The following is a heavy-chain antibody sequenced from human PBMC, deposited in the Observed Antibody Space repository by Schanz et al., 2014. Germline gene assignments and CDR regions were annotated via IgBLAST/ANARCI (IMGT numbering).Heavy chain of an antibody. CDR2: INVYNGDT. J-gene: IGHJ4*02. Sequence: QVQLVQSGAEVEKPGASVKVSCKTSGYTFTDYSIHWVRQAPGQGLEWMGWINVYNGDTKFAKTFQDRVTLTTDTSTSTVYMELRSLTSDDSAVYYCARDRDQWDGNYLDYWGQGTLVTVSS. CDR3: ARDRDQWDGNYLDY. V-gene: IGHV1-18*04. CDR1: GYTFTDYS. D-gene: IGHD1-26*01.